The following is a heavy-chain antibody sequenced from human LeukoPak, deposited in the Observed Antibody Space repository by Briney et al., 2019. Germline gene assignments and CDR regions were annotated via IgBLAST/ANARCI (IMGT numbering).Heavy chain of an antibody. CDR3: ARSEINDYMRF. CDR2: IYQSGST. D-gene: IGHD4-11*01. J-gene: IGHJ4*02. V-gene: IGHV4-38-2*01. CDR1: GYSIANGYH. Sequence: PSETLSLTCSVSGYSIANGYHWAWVRQPPGKRLEWLGSIYQSGSTYDNLSLKSRLTMSVDTSKNQFSLTMRAVTAADTALYYCARSEINDYMRFWGQGTLVTVSS.